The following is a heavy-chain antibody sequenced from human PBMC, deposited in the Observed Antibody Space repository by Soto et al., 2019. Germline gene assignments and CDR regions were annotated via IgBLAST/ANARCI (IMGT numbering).Heavy chain of an antibody. CDR3: AKGERDTALAGIEYEC. J-gene: IGHJ4*02. Sequence: EVQLLESGGGLLQPGGSLRVSCAASGFMFSSYCMSWVRQAPGKGLEWVSSIRGSGGSAFYADSVKGRFTISRDKSKSSLSLRMSSLRVVDTAVNYFAKGERDTALAGIEYECWGQGTLVTVSS. CDR2: IRGSGGSA. CDR1: GFMFSSYC. V-gene: IGHV3-23*01. D-gene: IGHD5-18*01.